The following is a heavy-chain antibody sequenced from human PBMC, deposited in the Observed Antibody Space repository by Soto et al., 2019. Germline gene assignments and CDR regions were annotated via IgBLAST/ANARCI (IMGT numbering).Heavy chain of an antibody. CDR1: GYTFTSYG. J-gene: IGHJ4*02. V-gene: IGHV1-18*01. D-gene: IGHD6-19*01. Sequence: ASVKVSCKASGYTFTSYGISWVRQAPGQGLEWMGWVNAYNGNTNYAQKFQGRVTMTTDTSTSTAYMELRSLRSDDTAVYYCAREAVSGRTGFDYWAQRTLVTVSS. CDR2: VNAYNGNT. CDR3: AREAVSGRTGFDY.